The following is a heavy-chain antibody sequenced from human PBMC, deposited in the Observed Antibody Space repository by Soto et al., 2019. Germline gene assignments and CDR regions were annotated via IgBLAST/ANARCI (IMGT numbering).Heavy chain of an antibody. J-gene: IGHJ4*02. CDR2: IWYDGGNK. Sequence: GSLRLSCAASGFTFSNYGMHWVRQAPGKGLEWVSFIWYDGGNKYYAESVKGRFTISRDNSKNTLFLQMNSLRAEDTAVYYCARDGDVNTGFGKDYWGQGTLVTVSS. CDR1: GFTFSNYG. CDR3: ARDGDVNTGFGKDY. D-gene: IGHD3-16*01. V-gene: IGHV3-33*01.